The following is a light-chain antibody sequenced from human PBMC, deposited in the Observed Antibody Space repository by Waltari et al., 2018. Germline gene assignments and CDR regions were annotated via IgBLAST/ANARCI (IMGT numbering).Light chain of an antibody. J-gene: IGKJ4*01. V-gene: IGKV3-11*01. CDR2: EAS. CDR1: QTVSNF. Sequence: EIVLTQSPATLSLSPGERASLSCRASQTVSNFLAWFQQKPGQPPRLLVHEASYLTRTTPARFRGSGSGTDFTLTISSLEPEDVAVYYCQQRSSWPLTFGGGTKVEI. CDR3: QQRSSWPLT.